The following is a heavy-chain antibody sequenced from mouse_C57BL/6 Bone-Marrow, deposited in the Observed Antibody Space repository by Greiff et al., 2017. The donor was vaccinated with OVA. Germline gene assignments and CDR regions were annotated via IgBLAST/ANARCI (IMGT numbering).Heavy chain of an antibody. D-gene: IGHD1-1*01. CDR1: GFTFSNYW. V-gene: IGHV6-3*01. J-gene: IGHJ1*03. CDR2: IRLKSDHYAT. Sequence: DVQLQESGGGLVQPGGSMKLSCVASGFTFSNYWLNWVRQSPETGLEWVAQIRLKSDHYATHYAASVKGRLTISRDDSKSRVYLQMKNLSAEDTGIYYCTYYYGSSYWYFDVWGTGTTVTVSS. CDR3: TYYYGSSYWYFDV.